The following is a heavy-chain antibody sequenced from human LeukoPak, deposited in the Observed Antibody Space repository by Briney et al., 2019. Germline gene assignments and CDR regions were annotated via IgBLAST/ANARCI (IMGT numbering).Heavy chain of an antibody. CDR1: GYTFTVYY. CDR2: INPNSGGT. Sequence: ASVNVSCKASGYTFTVYYMHWERQATVQGVEWMGQINPNSGGTNYAQKFQGRVTMTRDASISTAYMELSRLRSDDTAVYYCARAEAVQSRYYYYGMDVWGQGTTVTVSS. D-gene: IGHD3-10*01. V-gene: IGHV1-2*06. J-gene: IGHJ6*02. CDR3: ARAEAVQSRYYYYGMDV.